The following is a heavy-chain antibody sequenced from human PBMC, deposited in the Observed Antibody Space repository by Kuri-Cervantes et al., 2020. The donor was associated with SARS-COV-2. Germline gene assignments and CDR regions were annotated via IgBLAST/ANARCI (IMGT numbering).Heavy chain of an antibody. CDR3: ARDRGYCSSNCWFDP. J-gene: IGHJ5*02. Sequence: GESLKISCAASGFTFDDYAMHWVRQAPGKGLEWVSLISWDGGSTYYADSVKGRFTISRDNSKNSLYLQMNSLRAEDTAVYYCARDRGYCSSNCWFDPWGQGTLVTVSS. CDR1: GFTFDDYA. D-gene: IGHD2-2*01. V-gene: IGHV3-43D*03. CDR2: ISWDGGST.